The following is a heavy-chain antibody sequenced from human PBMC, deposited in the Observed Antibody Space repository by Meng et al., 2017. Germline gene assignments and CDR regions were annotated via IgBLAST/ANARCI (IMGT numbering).Heavy chain of an antibody. Sequence: GGSLRLSCAASGFTFSDYYMSWIRQAPGKGLEWVSYISNSGSTRYYADSVKGRFTISRDNAKNSLYLQMNSLRAEDTAVYYCASRSVDTAMVLLESHDAFDIWGQGTMVTVSS. CDR1: GFTFSDYY. V-gene: IGHV3-11*01. CDR2: ISNSGSTR. CDR3: ASRSVDTAMVLLESHDAFDI. J-gene: IGHJ3*02. D-gene: IGHD5-18*01.